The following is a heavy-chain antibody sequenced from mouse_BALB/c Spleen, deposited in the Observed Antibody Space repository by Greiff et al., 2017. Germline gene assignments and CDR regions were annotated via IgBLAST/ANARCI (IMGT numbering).Heavy chain of an antibody. Sequence: VKLVESAAELARPGASVTMSCKASGYTFTSYTMHWVKQRPGQGLEWIGYINPSSGYTEYNQKFKDKTTLTADKSSSTAYMQLSSLTSEDSAVYYCARNSNYYGSSWFAYWGQGTLVTVSA. CDR2: INPSSGYT. D-gene: IGHD1-1*01. CDR1: GYTFTSYT. V-gene: IGHV1-4*02. CDR3: ARNSNYYGSSWFAY. J-gene: IGHJ3*01.